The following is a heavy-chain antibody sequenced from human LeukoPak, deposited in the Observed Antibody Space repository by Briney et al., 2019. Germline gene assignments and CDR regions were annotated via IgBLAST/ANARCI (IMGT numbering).Heavy chain of an antibody. D-gene: IGHD6-13*01. CDR2: ISGSGGST. CDR1: GFTFSSYA. V-gene: IGHV3-23*01. Sequence: GGSLRLSCAASGFTFSSYAMSWVRQAPGKGLEWVSAISGSGGSTYYADSVKGRFTISRDNSKNTLYLQMNSLRAEDTAVYYCAKDLSERQLALYYYYYMDVWGKGTTVTVSS. CDR3: AKDLSERQLALYYYYYMDV. J-gene: IGHJ6*03.